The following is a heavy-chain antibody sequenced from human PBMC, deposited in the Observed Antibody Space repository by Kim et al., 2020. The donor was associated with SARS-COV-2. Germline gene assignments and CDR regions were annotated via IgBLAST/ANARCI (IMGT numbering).Heavy chain of an antibody. J-gene: IGHJ5*02. CDR1: GYTFTSYG. D-gene: IGHD2-2*01. Sequence: ASVKVSCKASGYTFTSYGISWVRQAPGQGLEWMGWISAYNGNTNYAQKLQGRVTMTTDTSTSTAYMELRSLRSDDTAVYYCARGSMRYCSSTSCYGNWFDPWDQGTLVTVSS. V-gene: IGHV1-18*01. CDR3: ARGSMRYCSSTSCYGNWFDP. CDR2: ISAYNGNT.